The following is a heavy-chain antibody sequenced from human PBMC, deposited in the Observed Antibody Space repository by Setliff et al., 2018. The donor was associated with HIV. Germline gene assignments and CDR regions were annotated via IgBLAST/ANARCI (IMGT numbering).Heavy chain of an antibody. D-gene: IGHD6-13*01. CDR3: AAASSWDPLLDY. Sequence: PSETLSLTCAVSGYSISSGYYWGWIRQPPGKGLEWIGSIYHSGSTYYNPSLKSRVTISVDTSKNQFSLKLSSVTAADTAVYYCAAASSWDPLLDYWGQGTLVTVSS. V-gene: IGHV4-38-2*01. CDR2: IYHSGST. J-gene: IGHJ4*02. CDR1: GYSISSGYY.